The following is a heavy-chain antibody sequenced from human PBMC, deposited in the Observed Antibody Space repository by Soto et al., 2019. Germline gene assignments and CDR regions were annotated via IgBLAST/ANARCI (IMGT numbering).Heavy chain of an antibody. J-gene: IGHJ3*02. CDR2: ISGSGGST. CDR1: GFTFSSYA. CDR3: ARSREYSHERAFDI. Sequence: EVQLLESGGGLVQPGGSLRLSCAASGFTFSSYAMSWVRQAPGKGLEWVSAISGSGGSTYYADSVKGRFTISRDNSKKTLYLQMKSLRDEDTAVYYCARSREYSHERAFDIWGQGTMVTVSS. V-gene: IGHV3-23*01. D-gene: IGHD5-12*01.